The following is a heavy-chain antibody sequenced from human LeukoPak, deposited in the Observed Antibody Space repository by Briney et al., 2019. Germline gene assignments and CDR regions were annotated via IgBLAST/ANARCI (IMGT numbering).Heavy chain of an antibody. CDR1: GGSISSYY. CDR2: IYDSGST. V-gene: IGHV4-59*01. J-gene: IGHJ3*02. D-gene: IGHD3-22*01. CDR3: ACLTTADAFDI. Sequence: NTSETLSLTCTVSGGSISSYYWSWIRQPPGKGLEWIGYIYDSGSTNYNPSLKSRVTISVDTSKNQLSLKLSSVTAADTAVYYCACLTTADAFDIWGQGTMVTVSS.